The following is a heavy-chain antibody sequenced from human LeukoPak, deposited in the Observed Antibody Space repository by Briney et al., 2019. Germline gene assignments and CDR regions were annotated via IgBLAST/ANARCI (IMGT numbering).Heavy chain of an antibody. CDR3: AEDCAAPGATGEFDC. V-gene: IGHV3-23*01. CDR1: GFTFSSYA. D-gene: IGHD1-26*01. Sequence: GGSLRLSCAASGFTFSSYAMSWVRQAPGKGLEWVSAISGSGGSTYYADSVKGRFTISRDNSKNTLYLQMNSLRAEDTAVYYCAEDCAAPGATGEFDCWGQGTLVTVSS. CDR2: ISGSGGST. J-gene: IGHJ4*02.